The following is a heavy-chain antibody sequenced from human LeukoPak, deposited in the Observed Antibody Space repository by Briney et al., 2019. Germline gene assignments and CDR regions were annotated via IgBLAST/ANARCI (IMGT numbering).Heavy chain of an antibody. D-gene: IGHD2/OR15-2a*01. CDR3: ARNMGDY. J-gene: IGHJ4*02. V-gene: IGHV3-7*04. Sequence: LAGGSLRLSCAASGFTFSNAWMSWVRQAPGKGLEWVANINQDGSEKNYVDSVKGRFTISRDNAKNSLYLQMNSLRAEDTAVYYCARNMGDYWGQGTLVTVSS. CDR2: INQDGSEK. CDR1: GFTFSNAW.